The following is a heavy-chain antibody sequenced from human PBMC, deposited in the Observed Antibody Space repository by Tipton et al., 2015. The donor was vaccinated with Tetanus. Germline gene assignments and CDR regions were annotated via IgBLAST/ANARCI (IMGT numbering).Heavy chain of an antibody. V-gene: IGHV4-30-2*01. Sequence: TLSLTCNVSGALITTGGYSWGWIRQPPGQGLEWLGYIYQTDSTYYNPSVRSRLTLSLRRSKNQFSLKLTSVTAADTAVYYCVRGRGLGAYSFGFEYWGQGAQVIVSS. D-gene: IGHD5-18*01. CDR2: IYQTDST. CDR3: VRGRGLGAYSFGFEY. J-gene: IGHJ4*02. CDR1: GALITTGGYS.